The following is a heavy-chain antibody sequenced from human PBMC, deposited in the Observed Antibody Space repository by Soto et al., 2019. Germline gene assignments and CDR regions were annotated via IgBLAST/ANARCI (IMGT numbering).Heavy chain of an antibody. D-gene: IGHD2-15*01. CDR3: ARDQGGPFDY. Sequence: QVQLQESGPGLVKPSETLSLTCTVSGVSFSTYYWSWIRQAPGKGLAWIGDIYYSGSSNYNPSLKSRVTMSVDTSKNQLSLKLSSVTAADTAVYYCARDQGGPFDYWGQGTLVTVSS. CDR1: GVSFSTYY. V-gene: IGHV4-59*01. CDR2: IYYSGSS. J-gene: IGHJ4*02.